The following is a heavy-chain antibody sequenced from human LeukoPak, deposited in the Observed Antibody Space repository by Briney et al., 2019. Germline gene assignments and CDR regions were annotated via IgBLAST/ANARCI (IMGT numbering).Heavy chain of an antibody. CDR3: AKDGTTGAGAYYYGMDV. D-gene: IGHD1-1*01. CDR1: RSTFRTYG. J-gene: IGHJ6*02. Sequence: GGSLRLSREASRSTFRTYGMHWVRQAPGKGVEWVAVISYDETNTYAESVQCRFTISRDNSKNTIYLQMDSLKAEDTAVYYCAKDGTTGAGAYYYGMDVWGQGTTVTVS. V-gene: IGHV3-30*18. CDR2: ISYDETNT.